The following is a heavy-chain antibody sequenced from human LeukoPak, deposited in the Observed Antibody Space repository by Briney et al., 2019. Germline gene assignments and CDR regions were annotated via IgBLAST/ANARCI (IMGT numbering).Heavy chain of an antibody. CDR3: AKDRTAYYDYVWGSSDY. CDR1: GFTFSSYW. D-gene: IGHD3-16*01. J-gene: IGHJ4*02. V-gene: IGHV3-23*01. Sequence: PGGSLRLSCAASGFTFSSYWMSWVRQAPGKGLEWVSAISGSGGSTYYADSVKGRFTISRDNSKNTLYLQMNSLRAEDTAVYYCAKDRTAYYDYVWGSSDYWGQGALVTVSS. CDR2: ISGSGGST.